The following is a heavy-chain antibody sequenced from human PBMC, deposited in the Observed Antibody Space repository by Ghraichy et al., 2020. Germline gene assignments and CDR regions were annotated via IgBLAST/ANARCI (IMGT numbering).Heavy chain of an antibody. J-gene: IGHJ4*02. V-gene: IGHV1-69*13. CDR2: IIPIFGTA. CDR3: ARVGTDGDKQDY. D-gene: IGHD4-17*01. CDR1: GGTFSSYA. Sequence: SVKVSCKASGGTFSSYAISWVRQAPGQGLEWMGGIIPIFGTANYAQKFQGRVTITADESTSTAYMELSSLRSEDTAVYYCARVGTDGDKQDYWGQGTRVTVSS.